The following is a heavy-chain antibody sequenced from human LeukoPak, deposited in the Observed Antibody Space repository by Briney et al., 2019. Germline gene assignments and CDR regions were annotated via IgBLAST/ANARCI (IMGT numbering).Heavy chain of an antibody. D-gene: IGHD3-10*01. CDR3: ARQHSAKRNRRITMVRVDY. CDR2: INHSGST. V-gene: IGHV4-34*01. J-gene: IGHJ4*02. CDR1: GGSFSGYY. Sequence: PSETLSLTCAVYGGSFSGYYWSWIRQPPGKGLEWIGEINHSGSTNYNPSLKSRVTISVDTSKNQFSLKLSSVTAADTAVYYCARQHSAKRNRRITMVRVDYWGQGTLVTVSS.